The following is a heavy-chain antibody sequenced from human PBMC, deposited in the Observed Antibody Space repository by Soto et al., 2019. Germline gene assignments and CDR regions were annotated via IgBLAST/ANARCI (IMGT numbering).Heavy chain of an antibody. CDR3: ARFKVLRFLEWSHNWFDP. CDR2: INSNSGGT. V-gene: IGHV1-2*02. D-gene: IGHD3-3*01. J-gene: IGHJ5*02. Sequence: ASVKVSCKASGYTFTGYYMDWVRQAPGQGLERMGWINSNSGGTNYAQKFQGRVTMTRDTSISTAYMELSRLRSDDTAVYYCARFKVLRFLEWSHNWFDPWGQGTLVTVSS. CDR1: GYTFTGYY.